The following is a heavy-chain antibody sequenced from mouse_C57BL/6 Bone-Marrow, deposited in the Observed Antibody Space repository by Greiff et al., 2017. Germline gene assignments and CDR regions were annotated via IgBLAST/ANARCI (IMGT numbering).Heavy chain of an antibody. CDR2: ISPRSGNT. Sequence: QVQLQQSGAELARPGASVKLSCKASGYTFTSYGISWVKQRTGQGLEWIGEISPRSGNTYYNEKFKGKDTLTADKSASTSYMELRRLTSADSAVYFWARSLREGAWFAYWGQGTLVTVSA. CDR1: GYTFTSYG. V-gene: IGHV1-81*01. J-gene: IGHJ3*01. CDR3: ARSLREGAWFAY.